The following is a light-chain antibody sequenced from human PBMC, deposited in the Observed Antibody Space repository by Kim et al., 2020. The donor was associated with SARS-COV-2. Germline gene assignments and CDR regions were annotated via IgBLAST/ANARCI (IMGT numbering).Light chain of an antibody. CDR3: QSFDSTLSGPV. CDR2: DNN. J-gene: IGLJ2*01. Sequence: QRVTLSCTGSSSNIGTGYDVHWYQRLPGTAPKLLIYDNNNRPSGVPDRFSGSKSGTSASLAITGLQPEDEADYYCQSFDSTLSGPVFGGGTQLTVL. CDR1: SSNIGTGYD. V-gene: IGLV1-40*01.